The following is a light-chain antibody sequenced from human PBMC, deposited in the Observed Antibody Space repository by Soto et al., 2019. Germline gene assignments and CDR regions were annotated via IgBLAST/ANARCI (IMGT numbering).Light chain of an antibody. V-gene: IGKV3-20*01. CDR3: QQYGNSPQT. Sequence: EIVLTQSPGTLSLSPGDRVTLSCRASQSVNSSYVAWYQHKPGQAPRLLIYGASTRATGIPDRFSGSGSGTDFTLTIARLEPGDFAVYYCQQYGNSPQTFGQGTKVDIK. CDR2: GAS. CDR1: QSVNSSY. J-gene: IGKJ1*01.